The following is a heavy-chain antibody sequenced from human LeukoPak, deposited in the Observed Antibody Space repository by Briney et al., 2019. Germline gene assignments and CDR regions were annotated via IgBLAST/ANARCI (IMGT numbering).Heavy chain of an antibody. D-gene: IGHD6-19*01. CDR1: GGSISSYY. CDR3: ARETQWLVLDEDYYYYYMDV. V-gene: IGHV4-4*07. Sequence: PSETLSLTCTVSGGSISSYYWSWIRQPAGKGLEWIGRIYTSGSTNYNPSLKSRVTMSVDTSKNQFSLKLSSVTAADTAVYYCARETQWLVLDEDYYYYYMDVWGKGTTVTISS. CDR2: IYTSGST. J-gene: IGHJ6*03.